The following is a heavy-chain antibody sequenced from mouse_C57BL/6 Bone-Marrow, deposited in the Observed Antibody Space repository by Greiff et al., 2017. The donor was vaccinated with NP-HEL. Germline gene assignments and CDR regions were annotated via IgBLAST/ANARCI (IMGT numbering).Heavy chain of an antibody. CDR1: GYTFTSYW. D-gene: IGHD1-1*01. Sequence: QVQLQQPGAELVMPGASVKLSCKASGYTFTSYWMHWVKQRPGQGLEWIGEIDPSDSYTNYNQKFKGKSTLTVDKSSSTAYMQLSSLTSEDSAVYYGARSLYGSSNDWGQGTTLTVSS. CDR3: ARSLYGSSND. CDR2: IDPSDSYT. J-gene: IGHJ2*01. V-gene: IGHV1-69*01.